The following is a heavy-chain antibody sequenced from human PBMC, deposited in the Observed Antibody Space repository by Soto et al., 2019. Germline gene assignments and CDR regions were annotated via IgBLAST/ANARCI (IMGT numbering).Heavy chain of an antibody. J-gene: IGHJ4*02. CDR1: GYTFTSYA. CDR2: INAGNGNT. Sequence: QVQLVQSGAEEKKPGASVKVSCKASGYTFTSYAMHWVRQAPGQRLEWMGWINAGNGNTKYSQKFQGRVTITRDTSASTAYMELLSLRSEDTAVYYCARSSVVVTALDYWGQGTLVTVSS. CDR3: ARSSVVVTALDY. V-gene: IGHV1-3*05. D-gene: IGHD2-21*02.